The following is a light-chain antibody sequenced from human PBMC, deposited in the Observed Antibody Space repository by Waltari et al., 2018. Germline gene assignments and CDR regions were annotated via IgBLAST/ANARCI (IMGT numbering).Light chain of an antibody. CDR3: QQYNDWPLT. CDR2: GAS. Sequence: EIVMMQSPATLSVSPGEGATLSCRASQSVRSRLAWYQQKPSQTPRLLIYGASTRATGIPDRFSGSGSETEFTLTISSLQSEDFAVYYCQQYNDWPLTFGGGTKVEIK. V-gene: IGKV3D-15*01. J-gene: IGKJ4*01. CDR1: QSVRSR.